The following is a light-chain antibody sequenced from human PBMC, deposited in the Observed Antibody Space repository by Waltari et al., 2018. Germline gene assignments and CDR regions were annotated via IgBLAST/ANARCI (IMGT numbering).Light chain of an antibody. CDR2: GNS. CDR3: QSYDSSLSGSV. CDR1: SSNIRAGYD. Sequence: QSVLTQPPSVSGAPGQRVTISCTGSSSNIRAGYDVHWYQQLPGTAPKLLVYGNSNRPSGVPYRFSGSKSGTSASLAITGLQAEDEADYSCQSYDSSLSGSVFGGGTKLTVL. V-gene: IGLV1-40*01. J-gene: IGLJ2*01.